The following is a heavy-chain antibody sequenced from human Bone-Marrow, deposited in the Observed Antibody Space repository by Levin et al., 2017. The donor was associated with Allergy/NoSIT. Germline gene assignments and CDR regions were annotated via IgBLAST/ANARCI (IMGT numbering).Heavy chain of an antibody. Sequence: GESLKISCAASGLTVGSTYMSWVRQAPGKGLEWVSLIYSGGRTYYTDSVKGRFTISRDNSKNSLFLQMNNLRAEDTGVYYCARQAYGLYFDYWGQGALVTVSS. CDR2: IYSGGRT. CDR1: GLTVGSTY. D-gene: IGHD2-21*01. J-gene: IGHJ4*02. V-gene: IGHV3-66*04. CDR3: ARQAYGLYFDY.